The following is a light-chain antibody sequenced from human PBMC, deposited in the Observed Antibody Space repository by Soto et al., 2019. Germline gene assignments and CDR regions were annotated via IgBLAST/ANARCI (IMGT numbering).Light chain of an antibody. CDR3: QQYGSSGT. V-gene: IGKV3-20*01. CDR2: GAS. Sequence: EVVMTRSPVTLSVSPGEGATLSFRTSQSVGSSLAWYQQKPGQAPSLLIYGASNRATGIPDRFSGSGSGTDFTLTISRLEPEDFAVYYCQQYGSSGTFGQGTKVDIK. J-gene: IGKJ1*01. CDR1: QSVGSS.